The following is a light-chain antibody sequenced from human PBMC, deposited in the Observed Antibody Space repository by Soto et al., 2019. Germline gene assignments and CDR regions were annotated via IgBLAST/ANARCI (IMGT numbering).Light chain of an antibody. CDR3: QQYNNWPSWT. CDR2: DAS. J-gene: IGKJ1*01. CDR1: QSVSSN. Sequence: EIVMTQSPSTRSGSPGERATLSFSASQSVSSNLAWYQQKPGQAPRLLIYDASNRATGIPARFSGSGSGTEFTLTISSLQSEDFAVYYCQQYNNWPSWTFGQGTKVDI. V-gene: IGKV3D-15*01.